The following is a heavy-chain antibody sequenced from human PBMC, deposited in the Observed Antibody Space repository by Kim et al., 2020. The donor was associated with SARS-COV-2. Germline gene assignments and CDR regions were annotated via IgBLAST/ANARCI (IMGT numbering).Heavy chain of an antibody. J-gene: IGHJ6*02. V-gene: IGHV4-34*01. CDR1: GGSFSGYY. CDR3: ARGRAQIVVPAAIHYYYYGMDV. Sequence: SETLSLTCAVYGGSFSGYYWSWIRQPPGKGLEWIGEINHSGSTNYNPSLKSRVTISVDTSKNQFSLKLSSVTAADTAVYYCARGRAQIVVPAAIHYYYYGMDVWGQGTTVTVSS. CDR2: INHSGST. D-gene: IGHD2-2*01.